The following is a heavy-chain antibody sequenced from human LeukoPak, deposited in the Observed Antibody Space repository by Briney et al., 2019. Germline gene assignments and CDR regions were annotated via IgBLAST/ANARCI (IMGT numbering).Heavy chain of an antibody. CDR3: ARGEMATIRGDFDY. CDR1: GYSFSTYW. V-gene: IGHV5-51*01. J-gene: IGHJ4*02. D-gene: IGHD5-24*01. Sequence: GESLKISCKGSGYSFSTYWIARVRQMPGKGLEWMGIIYPGDSDTRYSPSFQGQVTISADKSITTAYLQWSDLKASDTALYYCARGEMATIRGDFDYWGQGTLVTVSS. CDR2: IYPGDSDT.